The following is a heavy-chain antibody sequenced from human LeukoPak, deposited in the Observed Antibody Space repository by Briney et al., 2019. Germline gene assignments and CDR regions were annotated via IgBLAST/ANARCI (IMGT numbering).Heavy chain of an antibody. V-gene: IGHV1-8*01. CDR3: ARGRWMVRDFDY. Sequence: ASVKVSCKASGYIFSNFFSSYGITWVRQAPGQGLEWMGWMNPNSGNTGYAQKFQGRVTMTRNTSISTAYMELSSLRSEDTAVYYCARGRWMVRDFDYWGQGTLVTVSS. D-gene: IGHD3-10*01. J-gene: IGHJ4*02. CDR1: GYIFSNFFSSYG. CDR2: MNPNSGNT.